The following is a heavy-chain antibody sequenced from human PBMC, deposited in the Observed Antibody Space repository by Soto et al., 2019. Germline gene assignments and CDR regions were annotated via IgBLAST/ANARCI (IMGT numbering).Heavy chain of an antibody. J-gene: IGHJ6*02. D-gene: IGHD1-7*01. V-gene: IGHV1-3*01. Sequence: ASVKVSCKASGYTFTSYGIHWVRQAPGQRLEWMGWINAANGDTKYSPKFQGRVTITRDTSASAAYMELSSLRSEDTAVYYCARKLELRGSYYYYYDMDVWGQGTTVTVSS. CDR3: ARKLELRGSYYYYYDMDV. CDR2: INAANGDT. CDR1: GYTFTSYG.